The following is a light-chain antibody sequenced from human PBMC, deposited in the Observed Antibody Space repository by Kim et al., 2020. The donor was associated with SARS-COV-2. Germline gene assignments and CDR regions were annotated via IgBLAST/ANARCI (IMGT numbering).Light chain of an antibody. Sequence: DIQMTQSPSSLSASVGDRVTITCRASQDISNNLAWYQQKPGQVPKFLIYAASTLQSGVPSRFSGSGSGTDFTLTISSLQPEDVANYYCQRYNGAPLTFGQGTKVDIK. CDR3: QRYNGAPLT. J-gene: IGKJ1*01. V-gene: IGKV1-27*01. CDR1: QDISNN. CDR2: AAS.